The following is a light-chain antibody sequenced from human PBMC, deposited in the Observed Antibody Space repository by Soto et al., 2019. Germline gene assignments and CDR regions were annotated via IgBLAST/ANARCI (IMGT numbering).Light chain of an antibody. J-gene: IGKJ4*01. CDR3: QQLINYPLT. Sequence: DIQLTQSPSFLSASVGDRLTITCRASQGIASSLAWYQQKPGKAPKLLINVAYPLESGVLSRFSGSGSGTDFTLTITSLQPDDFATYYCQQLINYPLTFGGGTEVEIK. CDR1: QGIASS. V-gene: IGKV1-9*01. CDR2: VAY.